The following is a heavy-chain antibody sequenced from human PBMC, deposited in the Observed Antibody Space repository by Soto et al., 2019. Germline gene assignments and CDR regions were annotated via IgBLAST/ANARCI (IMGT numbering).Heavy chain of an antibody. J-gene: IGHJ6*03. CDR3: ARARAKGGNSSGTIYYYYYMDV. CDR2: ISCSGIT. Sequence: PSETLSLTCTVSGGSINSYYWIWIRQPPGKKLEWKGYISCSGITTYNPSFKSRVTISVDTSKNQFSLNLSSVTAADTAVYYCARARAKGGNSSGTIYYYYYMDVWGKGTTVTVSS. D-gene: IGHD6-19*01. V-gene: IGHV4-59*01. CDR1: GGSINSYY.